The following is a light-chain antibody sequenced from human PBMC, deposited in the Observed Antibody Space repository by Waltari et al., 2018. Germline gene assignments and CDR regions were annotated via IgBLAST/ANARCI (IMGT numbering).Light chain of an antibody. CDR2: GNT. V-gene: IGLV1-40*01. CDR1: SSNIRAGYD. J-gene: IGLJ3*02. CDR3: QSYDSSLSAVV. Sequence: QSVLTQPPSVSGAPGQRVTISCTGSSSNIRAGYDVHWYQQLPGTAPKLLIYGNTNRPSGVPDRFSGSKSATSTSLAITGLQPEDEADYYCQSYDSSLSAVVFGGGTKLTVL.